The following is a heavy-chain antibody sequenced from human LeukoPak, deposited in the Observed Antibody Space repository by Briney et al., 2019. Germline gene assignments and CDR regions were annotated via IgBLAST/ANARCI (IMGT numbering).Heavy chain of an antibody. CDR2: ISGSGGST. CDR3: AKSLDLRYYYYYMDV. Sequence: PGGSLRLSCAASGFTFSSYAMSWVRQAPGKGLEWVSAISGSGGSTYYADSVKGRFTISRDNSKNTLYLQMNSLRAEDTAVYYCAKSLDLRYYYYYMDVWGKGTTVTVSS. V-gene: IGHV3-23*01. CDR1: GFTFSSYA. J-gene: IGHJ6*03. D-gene: IGHD3/OR15-3a*01.